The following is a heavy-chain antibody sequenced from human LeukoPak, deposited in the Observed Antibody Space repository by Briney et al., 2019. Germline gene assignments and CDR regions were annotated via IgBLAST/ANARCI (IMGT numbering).Heavy chain of an antibody. V-gene: IGHV3-7*01. Sequence: GGSLRLSCAASGFTFSSDWMSWVRQAPGKGLEWVANIKQDGSEKYYVDSVKGRFTISRDNAKNSLYLQMNSLRAEDTAVYYCARDRGSWDFLDYWGQGTLVTVSS. CDR3: ARDRGSWDFLDY. D-gene: IGHD1-26*01. CDR2: IKQDGSEK. CDR1: GFTFSSDW. J-gene: IGHJ4*02.